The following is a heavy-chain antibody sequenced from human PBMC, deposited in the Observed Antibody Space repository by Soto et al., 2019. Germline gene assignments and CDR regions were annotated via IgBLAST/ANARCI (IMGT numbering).Heavy chain of an antibody. Sequence: ASVKVSCKASGYTFTGYYMHWVRQAPGQGLEWMGWINPNSGGTNYAQKFQGWVTMTRDTSISTAYMELSRLRSDDTAVYYCAREGVTGTTYDYYYSGMYVWGQGTTVTVSS. CDR1: GYTFTGYY. V-gene: IGHV1-2*04. CDR3: AREGVTGTTYDYYYSGMYV. D-gene: IGHD1-20*01. CDR2: INPNSGGT. J-gene: IGHJ6*02.